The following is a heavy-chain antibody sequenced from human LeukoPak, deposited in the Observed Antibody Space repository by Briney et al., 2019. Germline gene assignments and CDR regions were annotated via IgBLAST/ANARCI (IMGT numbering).Heavy chain of an antibody. V-gene: IGHV1-69*13. CDR3: ARDRSGAFDI. CDR1: GGTFSIYA. D-gene: IGHD3-10*01. J-gene: IGHJ3*02. CDR2: IIPIFGTA. Sequence: SVTVSCKASGGTFSIYAISWVRQARGQGLEWMGGIIPIFGTANYAQKFQGRVTITADESTSTAYMELSSLRSEDTAVYYCARDRSGAFDIWGQGTMVTVSS.